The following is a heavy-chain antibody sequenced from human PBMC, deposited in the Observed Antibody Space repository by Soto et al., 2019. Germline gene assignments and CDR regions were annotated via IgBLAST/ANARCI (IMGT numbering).Heavy chain of an antibody. J-gene: IGHJ4*02. V-gene: IGHV1-18*01. CDR1: GYTFTSYG. CDR3: ARDPYDRTFDY. D-gene: IGHD5-12*01. CDR2: ISAYNGNT. Sequence: QVQLVQSGAEVKKPGASVKVSCKASGYTFTSYGISWVRQAPGQGLEWMGWISAYNGNTNYAQKLQGIVTMTTDTPTSTAYMELRSLRSDYTAVYYCARDPYDRTFDYWGQGTLVTVSS.